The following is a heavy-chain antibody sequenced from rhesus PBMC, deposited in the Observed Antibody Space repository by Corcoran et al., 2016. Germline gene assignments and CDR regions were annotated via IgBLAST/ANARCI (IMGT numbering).Heavy chain of an antibody. CDR3: AKGAVILLDAFDF. CDR2: ISNGGGST. D-gene: IGHD2-21*01. CDR1: GFTFSSYG. J-gene: IGHJ3*01. Sequence: EVQLVESGGGLVQPGGSLRLSCAASGFTFSSYGMSWVRQAPGKGLEWVSYISNGGGSTYYADSVKGRFTISRDNSKNTLSLQMNSLRAEDTAVYYCAKGAVILLDAFDFWGQGLRVTVSS. V-gene: IGHV3S5*01.